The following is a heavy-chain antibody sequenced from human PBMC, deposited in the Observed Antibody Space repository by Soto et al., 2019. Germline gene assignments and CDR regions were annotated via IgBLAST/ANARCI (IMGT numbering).Heavy chain of an antibody. V-gene: IGHV3-23*01. CDR1: GFTFSSYA. D-gene: IGHD4-4*01. J-gene: IGHJ6*02. Sequence: EVQLLESGGGLVQPGGSLRLSCAASGFTFSSYAMSWVRQAPGKGLGWGSAISGSGGSTYYADSVKGRFTISRDNSKNTLYLQKNSLRAEDTAVYYCAKDHTVARNYYYYGMDVWGQGTTVTVSS. CDR3: AKDHTVARNYYYYGMDV. CDR2: ISGSGGST.